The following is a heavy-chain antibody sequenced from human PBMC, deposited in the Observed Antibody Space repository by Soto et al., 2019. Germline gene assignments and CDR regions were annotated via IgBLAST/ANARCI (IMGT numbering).Heavy chain of an antibody. D-gene: IGHD3-10*01. V-gene: IGHV1-8*01. CDR1: GDTFTTYD. CDR3: ARGRASGSYYLLDY. CDR2: INPNSGNI. J-gene: IGHJ4*02. Sequence: GASVKVSCKASGDTFTTYDINWVRQATGHGREWMGWINPNSGNIGYAQRFQGRVTMTRDTAIRTAYMEVSSLRSDDTAVYYCARGRASGSYYLLDYWGQGTLVTVSS.